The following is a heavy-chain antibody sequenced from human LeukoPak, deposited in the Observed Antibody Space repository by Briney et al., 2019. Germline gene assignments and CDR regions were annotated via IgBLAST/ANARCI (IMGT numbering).Heavy chain of an antibody. Sequence: GGSLRLSCAASGFTFSSYSMNWVRQAPGKGLVWVSRINSDGSSTSYADSVKGRFTISRDNAKNTLYLQMNSLRAEDTAIYYCAKDLGYTSSWYASYWGQGTLVTVSS. CDR3: AKDLGYTSSWYASY. CDR2: INSDGSST. J-gene: IGHJ4*02. D-gene: IGHD6-13*01. CDR1: GFTFSSYS. V-gene: IGHV3-74*01.